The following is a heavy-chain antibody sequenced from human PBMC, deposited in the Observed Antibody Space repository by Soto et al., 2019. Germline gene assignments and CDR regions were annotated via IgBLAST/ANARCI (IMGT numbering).Heavy chain of an antibody. CDR2: IGSSSGYI. J-gene: IGHJ6*02. V-gene: IGHV3-21*01. CDR1: GFTFSVYS. CDR3: ARDMAYDGMDV. D-gene: IGHD3-10*01. Sequence: EVQLVESGGGLVEPGESLRLSCAVSGFTFSVYSMSWVRQAPGKGLEWLSSIGSSSGYINYADSVKGRFTVSRDNAKNSLYLEMDSLRAEDTAVYYCARDMAYDGMDVWGQGTTVTVSS.